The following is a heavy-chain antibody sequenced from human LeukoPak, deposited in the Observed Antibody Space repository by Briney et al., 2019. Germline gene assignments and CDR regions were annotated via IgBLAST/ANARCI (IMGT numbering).Heavy chain of an antibody. J-gene: IGHJ4*02. CDR3: ARDSSRTDY. D-gene: IGHD6-13*01. V-gene: IGHV1-69*05. Sequence: WASVKVSCKASGGTFSSYAISWVRQAPGQGLEWMGRIIPIFGTANYAQKFQGRVTMTRDTSISTAYMELSRLRSDDTAVYYCARDSSRTDYWGQGTLVTVSS. CDR1: GGTFSSYA. CDR2: IIPIFGTA.